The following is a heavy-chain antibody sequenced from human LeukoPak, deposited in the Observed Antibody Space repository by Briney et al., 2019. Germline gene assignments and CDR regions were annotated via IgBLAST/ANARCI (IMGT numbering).Heavy chain of an antibody. J-gene: IGHJ6*02. CDR1: GLTFSNNG. CDR3: AKDVLRYFDWFYGMDV. CDR2: IWYDGSSK. V-gene: IGHV3-33*06. Sequence: GGSLRLSCVASGLTFSNNGMHWVRQAPGKGLEWVAVIWYDGSSKYYADPVKGRFTISRDTSKNTLYLQMNSLRAEDTAVYYCAKDVLRYFDWFYGMDVWGQGTTVTVSS. D-gene: IGHD3-9*01.